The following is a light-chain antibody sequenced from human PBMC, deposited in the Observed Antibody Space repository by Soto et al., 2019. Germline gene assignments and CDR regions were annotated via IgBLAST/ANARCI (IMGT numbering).Light chain of an antibody. CDR2: DAS. CDR1: QSVSSY. J-gene: IGKJ4*01. V-gene: IGKV3-11*01. Sequence: EIVLTQSPATLSLSPGERATLSCRASQSVSSYLAWYQQKPGQAPRLLIYDASNRATGIPARFSGSGSGTDFTLTISSLEPDDCAVYYCQQRSNWPPLTFGGGTKVEIK. CDR3: QQRSNWPPLT.